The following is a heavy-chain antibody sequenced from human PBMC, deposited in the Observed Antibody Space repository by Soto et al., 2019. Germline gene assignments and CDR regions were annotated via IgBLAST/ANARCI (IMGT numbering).Heavy chain of an antibody. CDR1: GSSLSTSGVG. CDR3: AHRPCIGGASCSVRGFDY. D-gene: IGHD2-2*01. CDR2: LYWDDDK. J-gene: IGHJ4*02. V-gene: IGHV2-5*02. Sequence: SGPTLVNPTQTLTLTCTLSGSSLSTSGVGVGWIRQPPGKALEWLALLYWDDDKRYSPSLKSRLTITKDTSKNQVVLTMTNMDPVDTATYYCAHRPCIGGASCSVRGFDYWGQGTLVTVSS.